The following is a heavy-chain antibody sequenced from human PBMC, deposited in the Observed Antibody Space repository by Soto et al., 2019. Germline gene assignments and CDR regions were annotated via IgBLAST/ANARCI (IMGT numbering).Heavy chain of an antibody. Sequence: QVQLQESGPGLVKPSQTLSLTCTVSGGSISSGDYYWSWIRQPPGKGPEWIGYIYYSGSTYYHPSLKSRVTISVDTSKNQFSLKLSAVTAADTAVYYCARVGGYCSSTSCYLGNWFDPWGQGTLVPVSS. J-gene: IGHJ5*02. D-gene: IGHD2-2*03. CDR3: ARVGGYCSSTSCYLGNWFDP. V-gene: IGHV4-30-4*01. CDR1: GGSISSGDYY. CDR2: IYYSGST.